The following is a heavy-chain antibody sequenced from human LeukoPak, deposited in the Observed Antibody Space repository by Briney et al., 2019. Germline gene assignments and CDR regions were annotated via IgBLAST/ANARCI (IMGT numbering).Heavy chain of an antibody. J-gene: IGHJ3*02. CDR3: AREKIAVGGDALDI. CDR2: ITSSGSSI. Sequence: GGSLRLSCAASGFTFSSYSMNWVRQAPGKGLEWVSYITSSGSSIFYADSVKGRFTISRENAKNSLYLQMNSLRAEDTAVYYCAREKIAVGGDALDIWGQGTMVTVSS. D-gene: IGHD6-19*01. CDR1: GFTFSSYS. V-gene: IGHV3-48*04.